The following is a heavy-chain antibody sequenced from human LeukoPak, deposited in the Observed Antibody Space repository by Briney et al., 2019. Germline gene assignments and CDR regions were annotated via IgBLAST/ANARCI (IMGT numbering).Heavy chain of an antibody. CDR3: ARALPLIDLHDSSASISPRPAYDY. Sequence: ASVKVSCKASGYTFTSYDINWVRQATGQGLEWMGWMNPNSGKTGNAQKFQGRVTMTRNTSISTAYMELSSLRSEDTAVYYCARALPLIDLHDSSASISPRPAYDYWGQGTLVTVSS. CDR1: GYTFTSYD. V-gene: IGHV1-8*01. J-gene: IGHJ4*02. D-gene: IGHD3-22*01. CDR2: MNPNSGKT.